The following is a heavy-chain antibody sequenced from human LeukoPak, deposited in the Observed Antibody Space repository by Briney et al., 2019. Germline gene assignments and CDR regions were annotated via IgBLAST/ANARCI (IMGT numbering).Heavy chain of an antibody. Sequence: PSETLSLTCAVYGGSFSGYYWSWIRQPPGKGLEWIGEINHSGSTNYNPSLKSRVTISVDTSKNQFSLKLSSVTAADTAVYYCARLNMVRGVSLDYWGQGTLVTVSS. V-gene: IGHV4-34*01. D-gene: IGHD3-10*01. CDR2: INHSGST. J-gene: IGHJ4*02. CDR1: GGSFSGYY. CDR3: ARLNMVRGVSLDY.